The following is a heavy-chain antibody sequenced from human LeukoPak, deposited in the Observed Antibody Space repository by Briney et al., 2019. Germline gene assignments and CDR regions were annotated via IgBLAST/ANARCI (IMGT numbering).Heavy chain of an antibody. J-gene: IGHJ4*02. D-gene: IGHD3-9*01. Sequence: PSETLSLTCTVSVGSISSYYWSWIPQPPGKGLEWIGYIYYSGSTNYNPSLKSPVTISVDTSKNQFSLNLNPLTAAVTALYYCAGGTETLRYFDPFDYWGQGTLVTVPS. CDR1: VGSISSYY. V-gene: IGHV4-59*01. CDR2: IYYSGST. CDR3: AGGTETLRYFDPFDY.